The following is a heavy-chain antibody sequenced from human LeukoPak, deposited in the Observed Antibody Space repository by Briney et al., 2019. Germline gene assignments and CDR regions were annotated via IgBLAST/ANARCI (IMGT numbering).Heavy chain of an antibody. Sequence: GEPLKISCKGSGYSFTSYWIGWVRQMPGKGLEWMGIIYPGDSGTRYSPSFQGQVTISADKSISTAYLQWSSLKASDTAMYYCVRHIAARRVEAFDIWGQGTMVTVSS. J-gene: IGHJ3*02. D-gene: IGHD6-6*01. V-gene: IGHV5-51*01. CDR2: IYPGDSGT. CDR1: GYSFTSYW. CDR3: VRHIAARRVEAFDI.